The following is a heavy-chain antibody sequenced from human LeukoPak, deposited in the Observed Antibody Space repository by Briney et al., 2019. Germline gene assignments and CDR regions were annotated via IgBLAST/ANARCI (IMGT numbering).Heavy chain of an antibody. V-gene: IGHV4-4*07. CDR2: IYPSGST. D-gene: IGHD1-26*01. CDR1: GGSIRSYY. Sequence: SETLSLTCTVSGGSIRSYYWTWIRQPAGKGLEWIGRIYPSGSTHYNPSPKSRVTMSVDTSKNQFSLKLSSVTAADTAVYYCARENSGSYREFDYWGQGTLVTVSS. CDR3: ARENSGSYREFDY. J-gene: IGHJ4*02.